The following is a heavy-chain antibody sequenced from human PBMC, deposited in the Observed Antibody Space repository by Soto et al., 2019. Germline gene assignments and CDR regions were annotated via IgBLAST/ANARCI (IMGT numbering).Heavy chain of an antibody. J-gene: IGHJ6*02. D-gene: IGHD2-2*01. CDR1: GGSFSGYY. V-gene: IGHV4-34*01. CDR3: ASGGCSSTSCYAYYYGMDV. CDR2: INHSGST. Sequence: QVQLQQWGAGLLKPSETLSLTCAVYGGSFSGYYWSWIRQPPGKGLEWIGEINHSGSTNYNPSLKSRATISVDTSKNQFSLKLSSVTAADTAVYYCASGGCSSTSCYAYYYGMDVWGQGTTVTVSS.